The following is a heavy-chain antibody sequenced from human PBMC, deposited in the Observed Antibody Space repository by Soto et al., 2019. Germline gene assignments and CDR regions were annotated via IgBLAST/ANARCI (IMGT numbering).Heavy chain of an antibody. J-gene: IGHJ6*02. Sequence: QVQLQESGPGLVKPSQTLSLTCTVSGGSISSGGYYWSWIRQHPGKGLEWIGYIYYSGSTYYNPSLKSRVTLSGDPSKYQFSLKLSSVTGADTAVYYCARDRRYCTNGVCYARYYYYGMDVWGQGTTVTVSS. CDR2: IYYSGST. CDR3: ARDRRYCTNGVCYARYYYYGMDV. D-gene: IGHD2-8*01. CDR1: GGSISSGGYY. V-gene: IGHV4-31*03.